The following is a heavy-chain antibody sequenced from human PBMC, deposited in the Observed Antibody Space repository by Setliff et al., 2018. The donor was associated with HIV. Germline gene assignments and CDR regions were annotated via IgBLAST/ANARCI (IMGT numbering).Heavy chain of an antibody. V-gene: IGHV1-69*10. J-gene: IGHJ4*02. CDR3: VRVGPWYYARSGYLASWDY. D-gene: IGHD3-22*01. CDR1: GFTFNHYA. Sequence: SVKVSCKASGFTFNHYALSWVRQAPGQRPEWMGGTNPQSDIANYAQRFQGRVTITADHSTTTTYMELTSLRADDTAVYYCVRVGPWYYARSGYLASWDYWGQGTLVTVSS. CDR2: TNPQSDIA.